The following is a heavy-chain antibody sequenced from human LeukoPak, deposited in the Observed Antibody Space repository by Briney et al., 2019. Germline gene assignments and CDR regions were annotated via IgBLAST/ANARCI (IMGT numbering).Heavy chain of an antibody. V-gene: IGHV4-59*01. Sequence: SETLSLTCGVYGGSFSGYYWSWIRQPPGKGLEWIGYIYYSGSTNYNPSLKSRVTISVDTSKNQFSLKLSSVTAADTAVYYCARCRGCHNYYYMDVWGKGTTVTISS. D-gene: IGHD6-19*01. CDR3: ARCRGCHNYYYMDV. CDR2: IYYSGST. J-gene: IGHJ6*03. CDR1: GGSFSGYY.